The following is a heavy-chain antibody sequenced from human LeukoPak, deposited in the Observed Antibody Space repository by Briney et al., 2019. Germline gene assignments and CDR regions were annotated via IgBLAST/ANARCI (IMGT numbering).Heavy chain of an antibody. D-gene: IGHD3-3*01. CDR1: GGSISSYY. V-gene: IGHV4-59*01. CDR2: IYYSGST. CDR3: ARWSTEYYFDY. Sequence: PSETLSLTCTVSGGSISSYYWSWIRQPPGKGLEWIGYIYYSGSTNYNPSLKSRVTISVDTSKNQFSLKLSSVTAADTAVYYCARWSTEYYFDYWGQGTLVTVSS. J-gene: IGHJ4*02.